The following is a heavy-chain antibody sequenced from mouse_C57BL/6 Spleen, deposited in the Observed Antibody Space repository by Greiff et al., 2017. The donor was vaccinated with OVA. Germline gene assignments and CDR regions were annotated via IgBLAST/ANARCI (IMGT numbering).Heavy chain of an antibody. V-gene: IGHV5-6*02. CDR2: ISSGGSYT. CDR1: GFTFSSYG. CDR3: ARHEGTWFAY. Sequence: DVMLVESGGDLVKTGGSLKLSCAASGFTFSSYGMSWVRQTPDKRLEWVATISSGGSYTYYPDSVKGRFTISRDNAKNTLYLQMSSLKSEDTAMYYCARHEGTWFAYWGQGTLVTVSA. J-gene: IGHJ3*01.